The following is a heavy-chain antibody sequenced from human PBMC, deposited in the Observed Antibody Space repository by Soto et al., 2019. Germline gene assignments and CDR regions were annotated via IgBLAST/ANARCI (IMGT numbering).Heavy chain of an antibody. CDR2: ISYDGSNK. J-gene: IGHJ6*02. CDR3: ARDGPDIVVVPAAIGDYYYGMDV. Sequence: GGSLRLSCAASGFTFSSYAMHWVRQAPGKGLEWVAVISYDGSNKYYANSVKGRFTISRDNSKNTLYLQMNSLRAEDTAVYYCARDGPDIVVVPAAIGDYYYGMDVWGQGTTVTVSS. CDR1: GFTFSSYA. D-gene: IGHD2-2*01. V-gene: IGHV3-30-3*01.